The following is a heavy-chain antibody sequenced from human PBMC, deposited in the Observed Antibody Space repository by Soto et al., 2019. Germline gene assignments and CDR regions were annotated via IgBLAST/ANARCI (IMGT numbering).Heavy chain of an antibody. CDR1: GGSVSRGDYY. D-gene: IGHD3-16*01. CDR2: IYYSGGT. Sequence: SETLSLTCTVSGGSVSRGDYYWSWIRQPTGKGLKWIGYIYYSGGTNYNPSLKSRVSISLDTSKNQFYLRFTSVTAADTAVYDCWGLPVITYILNWFDPWGQGIFLTVFS. J-gene: IGHJ5*02. V-gene: IGHV4-61*08. CDR3: WGLPVITYILNWFDP.